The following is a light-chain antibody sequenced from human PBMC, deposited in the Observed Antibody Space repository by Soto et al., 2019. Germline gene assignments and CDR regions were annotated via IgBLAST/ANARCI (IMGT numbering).Light chain of an antibody. J-gene: IGLJ1*01. V-gene: IGLV1-44*01. Sequence: QSVLTQPPSASGTPGQRVAISCSGASSNIGSTRANWYRQLPGSAPKLLIYSDNQWPSGVPDRFSGSKSGTSASLAISGLQSEDEADYYCAAWDNSLNGYVFGTGTKV. CDR2: SDN. CDR3: AAWDNSLNGYV. CDR1: SSNIGSTR.